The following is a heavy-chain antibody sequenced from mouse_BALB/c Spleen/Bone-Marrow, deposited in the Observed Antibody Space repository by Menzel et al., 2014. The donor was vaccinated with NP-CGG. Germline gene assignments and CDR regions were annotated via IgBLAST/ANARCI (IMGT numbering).Heavy chain of an antibody. CDR2: LHYSGST. CDR1: GYSITSGYS. V-gene: IGHV3-1*02. D-gene: IGHD2-3*01. J-gene: IGHJ4*01. Sequence: VQLQQSGPDLVRPSQSLSLPCTVTGYSITSGYSWHWIRQFPGNKLAWMGYLHYSGSTNYNPSFKSRISITRDTSKNQFSLQLNSVTTEVTTAYYCARGYDGYYAMDYLGQGTSVTVSS. CDR3: ARGYDGYYAMDY.